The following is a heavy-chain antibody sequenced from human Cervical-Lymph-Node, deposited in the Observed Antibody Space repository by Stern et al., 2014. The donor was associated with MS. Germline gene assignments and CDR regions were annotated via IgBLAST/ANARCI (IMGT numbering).Heavy chain of an antibody. Sequence: QLVQSGADVKKPGDSLKISCQGSGYSFTNYWIGWVRQMTGKGLEWMGVIYPGDSDARYSTSFQGQGTFSADKSISTAYLQWSSLKASDTAIYYCARVGGSGWYGYFDFWGRGTLVTVSS. CDR3: ARVGGSGWYGYFDF. D-gene: IGHD6-13*01. CDR2: IYPGDSDA. CDR1: GYSFTNYW. J-gene: IGHJ2*01. V-gene: IGHV5-51*01.